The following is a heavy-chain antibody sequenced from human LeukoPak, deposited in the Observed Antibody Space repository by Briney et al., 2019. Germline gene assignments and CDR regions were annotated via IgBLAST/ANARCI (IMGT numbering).Heavy chain of an antibody. CDR2: ISGSGGST. CDR1: GFTFSSYA. CDR3: AKDWDYDFWSGYTSDY. Sequence: GGSLRLSCAASGFTFSSYAMSWVRQAPGKGLEWVSAISGSGGSTYYADSVKGRFTISRDNSKNTLYLQMNSLRAEDTAVYYCAKDWDYDFWSGYTSDYWGQGTLITVSS. V-gene: IGHV3-23*01. J-gene: IGHJ4*02. D-gene: IGHD3-3*01.